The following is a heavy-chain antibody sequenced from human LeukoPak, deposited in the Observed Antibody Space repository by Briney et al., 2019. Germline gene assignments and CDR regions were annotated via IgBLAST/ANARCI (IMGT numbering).Heavy chain of an antibody. CDR1: GGSISSYY. D-gene: IGHD4-17*01. V-gene: IGHV4-59*12. CDR3: ARELRGGDYGVWYFDY. Sequence: SETLSLTCTVSGGSISSYYWSWIRQPPGKGLEWIGYIYYSGSTNYNPSLKSRVTISVDTSKNQFSLKLSSVTAADTAVYYCARELRGGDYGVWYFDYWGQGTLVTVSS. J-gene: IGHJ4*02. CDR2: IYYSGST.